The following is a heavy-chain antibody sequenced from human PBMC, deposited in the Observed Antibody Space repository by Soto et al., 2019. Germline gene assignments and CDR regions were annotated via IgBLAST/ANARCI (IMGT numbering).Heavy chain of an antibody. CDR2: ISYDGSNK. CDR3: AREGSGSYFFDY. Sequence: SLRLSCAASGFTFSSYAMHWVRQAPGKGLEWVAVISYDGSNKYYADSVKGRFTISRDNSKNTLYLQMNSLRAEDTAVYYCAREGSGSYFFDYWGQGTLVTVSS. J-gene: IGHJ4*02. V-gene: IGHV3-30-3*01. CDR1: GFTFSSYA. D-gene: IGHD1-26*01.